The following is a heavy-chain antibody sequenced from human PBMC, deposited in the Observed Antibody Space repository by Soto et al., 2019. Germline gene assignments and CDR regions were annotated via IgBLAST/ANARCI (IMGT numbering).Heavy chain of an antibody. V-gene: IGHV4-59*08. CDR2: IYYSGST. J-gene: IGHJ6*03. CDR1: GGSISSYY. Sequence: SETLSLTCTVPGGSISSYYWSWIRQPPGKGLEWIGYIYYSGSTNYNPSLKSRVTISVDTSKNQFPLKLSSVTAADTAVYYCARHSDFWSGYYMDVWGKGTTVTVSS. D-gene: IGHD3-3*01. CDR3: ARHSDFWSGYYMDV.